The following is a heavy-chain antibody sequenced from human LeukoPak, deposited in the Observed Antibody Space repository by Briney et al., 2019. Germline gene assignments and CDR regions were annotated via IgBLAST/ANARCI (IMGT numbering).Heavy chain of an antibody. Sequence: GGSLRLSCAASGFTFSSYAMHWVRQAPGKGLEWVAVISYDGSNKYYADSVKGRFTNSRGNAKNSLYLQMNSLRAEDTAVYYCARDRAYGGNSFFCGMDVWGQGTTVTVSS. CDR1: GFTFSSYA. V-gene: IGHV3-30-3*01. J-gene: IGHJ6*02. CDR2: ISYDGSNK. D-gene: IGHD4-23*01. CDR3: ARDRAYGGNSFFCGMDV.